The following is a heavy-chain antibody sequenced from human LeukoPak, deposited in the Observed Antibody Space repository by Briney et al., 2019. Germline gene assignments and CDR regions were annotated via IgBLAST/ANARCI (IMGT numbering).Heavy chain of an antibody. Sequence: PGGSLRLSCAASGSTFSSYAMSWVRQAPGKGLEWVSAISGSGGSTYYADSVKGRFTISRDNSKNTLYLQMNSLRAEDTAVYYCAIPPDVLRYFDWPWGQGTLVTVSS. CDR2: ISGSGGST. CDR3: AIPPDVLRYFDWP. J-gene: IGHJ5*02. V-gene: IGHV3-23*01. D-gene: IGHD3-9*01. CDR1: GSTFSSYA.